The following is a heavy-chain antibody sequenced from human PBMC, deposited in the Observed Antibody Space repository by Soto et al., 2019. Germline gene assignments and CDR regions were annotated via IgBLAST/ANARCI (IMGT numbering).Heavy chain of an antibody. CDR1: GGSISSGRYY. Sequence: SETLSLTCSVSGGSISSGRYYWSWIRQYPGQGLAWIGYISYSGNTYYNPSLKSRVTISLDTSKNQFSLKLSAVTAADTAIYYCAIQREGATPGGYDAFDIWGQGTMVTVSS. CDR3: AIQREGATPGGYDAFDI. V-gene: IGHV4-31*03. D-gene: IGHD1-26*01. J-gene: IGHJ3*02. CDR2: ISYSGNT.